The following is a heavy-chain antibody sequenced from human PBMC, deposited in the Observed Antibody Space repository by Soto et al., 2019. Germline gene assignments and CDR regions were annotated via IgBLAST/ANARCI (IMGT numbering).Heavy chain of an antibody. J-gene: IGHJ4*02. CDR3: AKDEGQYSSGWYLN. CDR1: GDSINNSY. V-gene: IGHV4-4*07. CDR2: IYSSGST. Sequence: SETLSLTCTVSGDSINNSYWSWILQPAGKGLEWIGLIYSSGSTNYNSALASRVTMSVDTSKNQFSLILTSVTAADTAVYYCAKDEGQYSSGWYLNWGQGTLVTVSS. D-gene: IGHD6-19*01.